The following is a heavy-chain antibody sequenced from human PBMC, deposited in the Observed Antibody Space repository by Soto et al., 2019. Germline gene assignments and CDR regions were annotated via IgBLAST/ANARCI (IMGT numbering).Heavy chain of an antibody. CDR2: IPSSGRDT. V-gene: IGHV3-11*01. J-gene: IGHJ4*02. CDR3: ARTWVKYPSRGFDY. D-gene: IGHD2-21*01. CDR1: GFTFSDYY. Sequence: GGSLRLSCAASGFTFSDYYMSWIRQAPGKGLEWVSYIPSSGRDTYYADSVKGRFTISRDNAKNSLYLELNSLRAEDTAVYYCARTWVKYPSRGFDYWGQGTLVTVSS.